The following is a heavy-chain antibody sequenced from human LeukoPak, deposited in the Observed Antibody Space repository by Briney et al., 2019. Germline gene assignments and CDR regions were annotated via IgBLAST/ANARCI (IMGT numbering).Heavy chain of an antibody. D-gene: IGHD3-10*01. CDR1: GFNFSDYD. CDR2: IWDDGSNK. V-gene: IGHV3-33*03. Sequence: PGGSLRLSCTASGFNFSDYDMDWVRPAPGKGLEWVAVIWDDGSNKHYADSVKGRFTISRDNSKNTLYLQMNSLRAEDTAMYYCAKERGGQDWYFDLWGRGALVTVSS. J-gene: IGHJ2*01. CDR3: AKERGGQDWYFDL.